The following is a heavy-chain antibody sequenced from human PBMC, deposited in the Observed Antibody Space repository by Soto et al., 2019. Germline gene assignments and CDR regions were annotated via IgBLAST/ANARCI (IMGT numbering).Heavy chain of an antibody. CDR3: ARHGFGSLHGLVDV. V-gene: IGHV4-59*08. D-gene: IGHD3-10*01. CDR1: GGSITNYY. J-gene: IGHJ6*02. CDR2: IQYNGYS. Sequence: QVQLQESGPGLVKPSETLSLTCTVSGGSITNYYCSWFRQPPGKGLEWIGYIQYNGYSAYNLSLKRRVTMSMGTSKTQFSLMLESVTATDTDVYYCARHGFGSLHGLVDVWGQGTTVIVSS.